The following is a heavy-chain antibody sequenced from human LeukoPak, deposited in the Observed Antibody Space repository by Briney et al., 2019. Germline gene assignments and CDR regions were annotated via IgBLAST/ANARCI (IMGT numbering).Heavy chain of an antibody. CDR3: ARPGWYSSGSYAFDI. CDR1: GSIFTSYW. V-gene: IGHV5-51*01. Sequence: PGESLQISCKGSGSIFTSYWIGWVRQVPGKGLEWTGIIYPGDSDTKYSPSFEGQVTISADKSISTAYLQWSSLKASDTAMYYCARPGWYSSGSYAFDIWGQGTMVTVSS. D-gene: IGHD6-19*01. J-gene: IGHJ3*02. CDR2: IYPGDSDT.